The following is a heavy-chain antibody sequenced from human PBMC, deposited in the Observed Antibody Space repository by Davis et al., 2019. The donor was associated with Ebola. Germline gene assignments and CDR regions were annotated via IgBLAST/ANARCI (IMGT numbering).Heavy chain of an antibody. CDR3: AKPTQSSSGVGRYFDY. CDR2: IRNNGVTT. CDR1: GFTFNRHA. J-gene: IGHJ4*02. Sequence: GESLKISCSGSGFTFNRHALHWVRRAPGKGLEHVSAIRNNGVTTFYADSVKDRFTISRDNSRNTLYLQMSSLRVEDTAVYYCAKPTQSSSGVGRYFDYWGQGTLVTVSS. V-gene: IGHV3-64D*06. D-gene: IGHD6-6*01.